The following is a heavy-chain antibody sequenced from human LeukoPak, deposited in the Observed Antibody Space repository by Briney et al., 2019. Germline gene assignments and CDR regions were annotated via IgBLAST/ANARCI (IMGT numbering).Heavy chain of an antibody. D-gene: IGHD5-18*01. CDR2: IYYSGST. V-gene: IGHV4-34*01. J-gene: IGHJ3*02. CDR3: AGHRYSYAKRDAFDI. Sequence: PSETLSLTCAVYGGSFSGDFWSWIRQSPGKCLEWIGSIYYSGSTYYNPSLKSRVTISVDTSKNQFSLKLSSVTAADTAVYYCAGHRYSYAKRDAFDIWGQGTMVTVSS. CDR1: GGSFSGDF.